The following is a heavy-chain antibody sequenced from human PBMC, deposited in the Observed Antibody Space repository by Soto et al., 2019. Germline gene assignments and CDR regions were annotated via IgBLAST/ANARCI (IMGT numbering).Heavy chain of an antibody. CDR2: IIPIFGTA. J-gene: IGHJ4*02. CDR1: GGTFSSHA. CDR3: AREGAYYGGNSPTFDY. Sequence: QVQLVQSGAEVKKPGSSVKVSCKASGGTFSSHAISWVRQAPGQGLEWMGGIIPIFGTANYAQKFQGRVTITADESTSAAYMELSSLRSEDTAVYYCAREGAYYGGNSPTFDYWGQGTLVTVSS. D-gene: IGHD4-17*01. V-gene: IGHV1-69*12.